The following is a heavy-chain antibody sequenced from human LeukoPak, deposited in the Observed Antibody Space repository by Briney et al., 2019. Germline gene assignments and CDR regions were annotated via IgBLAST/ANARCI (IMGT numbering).Heavy chain of an antibody. CDR2: INPNSGGT. CDR3: ARDGGSSSWPMTY. V-gene: IGHV1-2*02. J-gene: IGHJ4*02. D-gene: IGHD6-13*01. CDR1: GYTFTGYY. Sequence: ASVNDSCKASGYTFTGYYMHWVRQAPGQGLDWMGWINPNSGGTNYAQKFQGRVTMTRDTSISTAYMELSRLRSDDTAVYYCARDGGSSSWPMTYWGQGTLVTVSS.